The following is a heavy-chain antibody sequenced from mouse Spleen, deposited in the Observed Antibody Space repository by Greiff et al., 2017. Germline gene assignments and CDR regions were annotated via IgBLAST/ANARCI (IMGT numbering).Heavy chain of an antibody. CDR2: INPGSGGT. J-gene: IGHJ1*01. CDR3: ARSLPHWYFDV. Sequence: VQLQQSGAELVRPGTSVKVSCKASGYAFTNYLIEWVKQRPGQGLEWIGVINPGSGGTNYNEKFKGKATLTADKSSSTAYMQLSSLTSDDSAVYFCARSLPHWYFDVWGAGTTVTVSS. V-gene: IGHV1-54*01. CDR1: GYAFTNYL. D-gene: IGHD5-5*01.